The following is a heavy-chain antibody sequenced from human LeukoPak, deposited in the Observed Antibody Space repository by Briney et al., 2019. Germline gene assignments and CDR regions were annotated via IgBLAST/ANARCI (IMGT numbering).Heavy chain of an antibody. Sequence: AGGSLGLSCAASGFTFSSYGMHWVRQAPGKGLEWVAVISYDGSNKYYADSVKGRFTISRDNSKNTLYLQMNSLRAEDTAVYYCAKDLVDYYFDYWGQGTLVTVSS. CDR2: ISYDGSNK. CDR3: AKDLVDYYFDY. V-gene: IGHV3-30*18. CDR1: GFTFSSYG. J-gene: IGHJ4*02.